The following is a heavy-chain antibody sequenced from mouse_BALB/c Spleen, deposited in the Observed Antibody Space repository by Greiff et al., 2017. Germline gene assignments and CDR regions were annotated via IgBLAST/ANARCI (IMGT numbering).Heavy chain of an antibody. D-gene: IGHD2-1*01. V-gene: IGHV5-17*02. CDR3: ARWGYGNYEDYAMDY. CDR1: GFTFSSFG. CDR2: ISSGSSTI. Sequence: EVQLQESGGGLVQPGGSRKLSCAASGFTFSSFGMHWVRQAPEKGLEWVAYISSGSSTIYYADTVKGRFTISRDNPKNTLFLQMTSLRSEDTAMYYCARWGYGNYEDYAMDYWGQGTSVTVSS. J-gene: IGHJ4*01.